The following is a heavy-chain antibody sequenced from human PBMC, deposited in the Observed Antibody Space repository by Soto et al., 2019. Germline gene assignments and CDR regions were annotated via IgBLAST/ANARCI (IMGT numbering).Heavy chain of an antibody. CDR2: ISYDGSNK. J-gene: IGHJ6*02. CDR3: AKDFRTAMVHYYYYYGMDV. V-gene: IGHV3-30*18. Sequence: LRLSCAASGFTFSSYGMHWVRQAPGKGLEWVAVISYDGSNKYYADSVKGRFTISRDNSKNTLYLQMNSLRAEDTAVYYCAKDFRTAMVHYYYYYGMDVWGQGTTVTVSS. D-gene: IGHD5-18*01. CDR1: GFTFSSYG.